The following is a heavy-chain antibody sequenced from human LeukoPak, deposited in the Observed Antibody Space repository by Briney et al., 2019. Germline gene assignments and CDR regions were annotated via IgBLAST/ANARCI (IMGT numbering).Heavy chain of an antibody. V-gene: IGHV1-69*05. J-gene: IGHJ4*02. CDR3: ARDRQLVPFVD. D-gene: IGHD6-6*01. Sequence: ASVKASCKASGGTFSSYAISWVRQAPGQGLEWMGGIIPIFGTANYAQKFQGRVTITTDESTSTAYMELSSLRSEDTAVYYCARDRQLVPFVDWGQGTLVTVSS. CDR2: IIPIFGTA. CDR1: GGTFSSYA.